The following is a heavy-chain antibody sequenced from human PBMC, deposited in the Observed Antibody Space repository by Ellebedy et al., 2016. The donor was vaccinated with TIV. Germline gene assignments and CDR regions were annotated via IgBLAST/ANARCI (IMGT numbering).Heavy chain of an antibody. CDR2: IRSKGNNYAT. Sequence: GESLKISXAASGFPFSGSALHWVRQASGKGLEWLGRIRSKGNNYATAYAASVKDRFTISRDDSKNTAYLQMNSLKTDDTALYYCTSPLQDTHYYYFYPLDVWGQGTTVTVSS. CDR1: GFPFSGSA. J-gene: IGHJ6*02. D-gene: IGHD2-15*01. V-gene: IGHV3-73*01. CDR3: TSPLQDTHYYYFYPLDV.